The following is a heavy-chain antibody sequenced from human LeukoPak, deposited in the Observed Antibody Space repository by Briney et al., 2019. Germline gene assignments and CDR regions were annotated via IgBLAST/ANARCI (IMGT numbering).Heavy chain of an antibody. CDR3: AGQYYYGSGSYYFS. D-gene: IGHD3-10*01. CDR2: INHSGST. J-gene: IGHJ5*02. V-gene: IGHV4-34*01. Sequence: PSETLSLTCAVYGGSFSGYYWSWIRQPPGKGLEWIGEINHSGSTNYNPSLKSRVTISVDTSKNQFSLKLSSVTAADTAVYYCAGQYYYGSGSYYFSWGQGTLVTVSS. CDR1: GGSFSGYY.